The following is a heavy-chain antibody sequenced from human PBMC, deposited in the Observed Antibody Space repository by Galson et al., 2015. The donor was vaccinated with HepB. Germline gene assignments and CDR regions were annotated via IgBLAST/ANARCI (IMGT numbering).Heavy chain of an antibody. J-gene: IGHJ4*02. D-gene: IGHD2-2*01. V-gene: IGHV3-23*01. CDR2: ISYNGDNT. CDR3: TRDQPGGYCSSTSCYGPQYYFDS. Sequence: SLRLSCAASGFTFSTYSMTWVRQAPGKGLEWVSTISYNGDNTYYADSVNGRFTISRDNSKNTLSLQMNSLRAEDTAVYYCTRDQPGGYCSSTSCYGPQYYFDSWGQGTLVTVSS. CDR1: GFTFSTYS.